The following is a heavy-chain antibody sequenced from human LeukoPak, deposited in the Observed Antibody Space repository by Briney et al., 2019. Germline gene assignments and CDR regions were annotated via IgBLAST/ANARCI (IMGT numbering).Heavy chain of an antibody. D-gene: IGHD6-13*01. V-gene: IGHV3-21*01. CDR3: ARAKRQQLVLGNWFDP. CDR1: GFTFSSYS. CDR2: ISNTSTYI. Sequence: GGSLRLSCAASGFTFSSYSMNWVRQAPGKGLEWVSSISNTSTYIYYADSVKGRFTISRDNAKNSLYLQMNSLRAEDTAVYYCARAKRQQLVLGNWFDPWGQGTLVTVSS. J-gene: IGHJ5*02.